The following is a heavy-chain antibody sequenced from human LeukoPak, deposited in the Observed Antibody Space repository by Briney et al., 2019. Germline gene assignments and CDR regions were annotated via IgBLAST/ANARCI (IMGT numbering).Heavy chain of an antibody. CDR3: ARDQRWFEY. CDR2: ISPSSTHT. Sequence: GGSLRLSCAASGFSFSDYYMSWIRQAPGKGLEWVSYISPSSTHTPYADPVKGRFTISRDNAKNSLYLQMNSLRAEDTAVYYCARDQRWFEYWGQGALVTVTS. V-gene: IGHV3-11*05. CDR1: GFSFSDYY. D-gene: IGHD2-15*01. J-gene: IGHJ4*02.